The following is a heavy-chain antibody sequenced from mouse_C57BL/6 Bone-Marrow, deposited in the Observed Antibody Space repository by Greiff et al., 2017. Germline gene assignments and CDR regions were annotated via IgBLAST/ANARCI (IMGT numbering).Heavy chain of an antibody. CDR3: ARSWGYSSFAD. D-gene: IGHD2-3*01. V-gene: IGHV1-63*01. CDR2: IYPGGGYT. Sequence: QVQLQQSGAELVRPGTSVKMSCKASGYTFTNYWIGWAKQRPGHGLEWIGDIYPGGGYTNYTEKFKGKATLTADKSSSTAYMQFSSLTSEDSAIYYCARSWGYSSFADWGQGTLVTVSA. CDR1: GYTFTNYW. J-gene: IGHJ3*01.